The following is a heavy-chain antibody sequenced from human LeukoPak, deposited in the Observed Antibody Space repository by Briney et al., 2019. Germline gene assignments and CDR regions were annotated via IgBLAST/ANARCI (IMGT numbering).Heavy chain of an antibody. CDR1: GYRFTSYW. J-gene: IGHJ5*02. CDR3: ARGRGYCSSTSCLNWFDP. D-gene: IGHD2-2*01. CDR2: IYPADSDT. V-gene: IGHV5-51*01. Sequence: GESLKISCKGSGYRFTSYWIGWVRQIPGKGLEWMAIIYPADSDTRYSPSFQGQVTISADKSISTAYLQWSSLKASDTAMYYCARGRGYCSSTSCLNWFDPWGQGTLVTVSS.